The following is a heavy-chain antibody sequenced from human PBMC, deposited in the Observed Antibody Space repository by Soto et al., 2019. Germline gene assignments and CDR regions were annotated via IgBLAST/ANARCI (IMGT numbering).Heavy chain of an antibody. D-gene: IGHD6-19*01. J-gene: IGHJ1*01. CDR3: ARDQGGVAVAGNECQH. CDR2: IYYSGST. V-gene: IGHV4-61*01. CDR1: GGSVSSGSYY. Sequence: QVQLQESGPGLVKPSETLSLTCTVSGGSVSSGSYYWSWIRQPPGKGLEWIGYIYYSGSTNYNPSLKSRVTISVDTSKNQFSLKLSAVTAADTAVYYCARDQGGVAVAGNECQHWGQGTLVTVSS.